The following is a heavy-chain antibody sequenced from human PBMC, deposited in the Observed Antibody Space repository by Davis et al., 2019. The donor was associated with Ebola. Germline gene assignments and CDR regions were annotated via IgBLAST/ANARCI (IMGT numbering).Heavy chain of an antibody. CDR1: GFTFSNYA. V-gene: IGHV3-23*01. CDR3: ARDWAYCFDI. D-gene: IGHD1-26*01. Sequence: GESLKISCAASGFTFSNYAMAWVRQAPGKGLDWVSLIGSGGSTTYYADSVKGRFTISRDNSKNMLYLQMNSLRAEDTAMYYCARDWAYCFDIWGQGTMVTVSS. CDR2: IGSGGSTT. J-gene: IGHJ3*02.